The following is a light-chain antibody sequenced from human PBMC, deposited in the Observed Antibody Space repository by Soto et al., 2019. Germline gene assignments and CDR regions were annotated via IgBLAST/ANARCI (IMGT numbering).Light chain of an antibody. CDR3: QQYGTSPRT. CDR1: QSVLYSSNNKNY. Sequence: DIVMTQSPDSLAVSLGERATINCKSSQSVLYSSNNKNYLAWYQQKPGQPPNLLIYWASTRESGVPDRFSGSGSGTNFTLTISRLETEDFAVFYCQQYGTSPRTFGQGTKVEIK. J-gene: IGKJ1*01. V-gene: IGKV4-1*01. CDR2: WAS.